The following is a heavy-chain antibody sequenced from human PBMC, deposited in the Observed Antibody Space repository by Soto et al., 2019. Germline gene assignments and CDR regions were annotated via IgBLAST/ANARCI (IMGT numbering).Heavy chain of an antibody. CDR3: ARSCSITSCPGLAVAGSFNYGMDV. D-gene: IGHD2-2*01. J-gene: IGHJ6*02. Sequence: TLSLTCAGYGGSFSGYYWSWIRQPPGKGLEWIGEINHSGSTNYNPSLKSRVTISVDTSKNQFSLKLSSVTAADTAVYYCARSCSITSCPGLAVAGSFNYGMDVWGQGTTVTVSS. CDR2: INHSGST. V-gene: IGHV4-34*01. CDR1: GGSFSGYY.